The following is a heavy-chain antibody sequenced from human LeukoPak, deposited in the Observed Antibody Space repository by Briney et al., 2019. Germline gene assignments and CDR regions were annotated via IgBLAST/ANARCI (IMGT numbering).Heavy chain of an antibody. CDR3: ARGKKYYFDY. Sequence: PGGSLRLSCAASGFTFSSYGMHWVRQAPGKGLEWVAVISYDGSNKYYADSVKGRFTISRDNSKNTLYLQMNSLRAEDTAVYYCARGKKYYFDYWGQGTLVTVSS. CDR1: GFTFSSYG. V-gene: IGHV3-30*03. J-gene: IGHJ4*02. CDR2: ISYDGSNK.